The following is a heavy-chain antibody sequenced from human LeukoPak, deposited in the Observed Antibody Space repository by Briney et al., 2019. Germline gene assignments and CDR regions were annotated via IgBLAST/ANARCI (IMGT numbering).Heavy chain of an antibody. CDR2: ISGSGGST. Sequence: GGSLRLSCAASGFTFSSYAMSWVRQAPGKGLEWVSAISGSGGSTYYADSVKGRFTISRDNSKNTLYLQMNSLRAEDTAVYYCASRNSLVPAAPNWYFDLWGRGTLVTVSS. CDR1: GFTFSSYA. CDR3: ASRNSLVPAAPNWYFDL. D-gene: IGHD2-2*01. J-gene: IGHJ2*01. V-gene: IGHV3-23*01.